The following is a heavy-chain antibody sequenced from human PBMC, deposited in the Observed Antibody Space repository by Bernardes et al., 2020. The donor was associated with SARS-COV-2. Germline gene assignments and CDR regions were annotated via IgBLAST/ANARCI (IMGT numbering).Heavy chain of an antibody. CDR1: GGSFSGYY. CDR2: LNRDGGT. J-gene: IGHJ4*02. Sequence: SETLTLTCAASGGSFSGYYWTWIRQPPGLGLEWIGDLNRDGGTTFNPSPASRVDISLVGSTKQFSLNLAAVTAADTAVYYCAGAPLMAGGFDSWGQGTLVTVFS. V-gene: IGHV4-34*01. CDR3: AGAPLMAGGFDS. D-gene: IGHD2-8*01.